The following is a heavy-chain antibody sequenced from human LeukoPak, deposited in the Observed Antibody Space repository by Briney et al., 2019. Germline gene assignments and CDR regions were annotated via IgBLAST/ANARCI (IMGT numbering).Heavy chain of an antibody. V-gene: IGHV4-30-4*01. CDR1: GGSISSGDYY. CDR2: IYYSGST. D-gene: IGHD4-23*01. J-gene: IGHJ6*02. CDR3: ARGGRPTVVTRNYYYGMDV. Sequence: SETLSLACTVSGGSISSGDYYWSWIRQPPGKGLEWIGYIYYSGSTYYNPSLKSRVTISVDTSKNQFSLKLSSVTAADTAVYYCARGGRPTVVTRNYYYGMDVWGQGTTATVSS.